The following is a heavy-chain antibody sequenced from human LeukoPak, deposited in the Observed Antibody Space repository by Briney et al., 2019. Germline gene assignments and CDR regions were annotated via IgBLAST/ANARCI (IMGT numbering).Heavy chain of an antibody. CDR2: MWCDESKE. CDR3: ARDPYYGSGKYYHGMDL. Sequence: GRSLRLSCAASGFTFSNYGMHWVRQAPGKGLEWVAVMWCDESKEYSGDSVKGRFTISRDKSKNTLYLQMNSLRAEDTAVYYCARDPYYGSGKYYHGMDLWGQGTTVTVSS. V-gene: IGHV3-33*01. CDR1: GFTFSNYG. D-gene: IGHD3-10*01. J-gene: IGHJ6*02.